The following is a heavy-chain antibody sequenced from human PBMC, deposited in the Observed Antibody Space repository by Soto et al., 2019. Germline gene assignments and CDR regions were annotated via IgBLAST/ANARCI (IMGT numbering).Heavy chain of an antibody. CDR2: IYHSGST. Sequence: PSETLSLTCAVSGGSISSGGYSWSWIRQPPGKGLEWIGYIYHSGSTNYNPSLKSRVTISVDTSKNQFSLKLSSVTAADTAVYYCARAYRQYYDSSGYYWGHDAFDIWGQGTMVTVSS. V-gene: IGHV4-61*08. CDR3: ARAYRQYYDSSGYYWGHDAFDI. J-gene: IGHJ3*02. D-gene: IGHD3-22*01. CDR1: GGSISSGGYS.